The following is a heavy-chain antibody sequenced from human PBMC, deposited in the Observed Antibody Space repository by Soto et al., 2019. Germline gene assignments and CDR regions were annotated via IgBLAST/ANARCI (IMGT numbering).Heavy chain of an antibody. Sequence: QVHLQQSGPGLVEPSETLSLTCTVSGDSMTSYFWSWIRQPPGKGLEWIVHMYNSGSINFNPSLKSRVKILVDRSKNQFSLKVNSVTAADTAIYYCFESVGNWGQGTLVTVPS. J-gene: IGHJ4*02. CDR3: FESVGN. V-gene: IGHV4-59*01. D-gene: IGHD7-27*01. CDR2: MYNSGSI. CDR1: GDSMTSYF.